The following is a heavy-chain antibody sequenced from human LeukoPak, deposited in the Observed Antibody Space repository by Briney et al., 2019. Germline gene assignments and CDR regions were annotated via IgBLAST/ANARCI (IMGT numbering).Heavy chain of an antibody. Sequence: SETLSLTCAVSGYSISSGYYWGWIRQPPGQGLGWIGSIYHSGSTYYNPSLKSRVTISVDTTKNQFSLKLSSVTAADTAVYYCARDDWNDLFDYWGQGTLVTVSS. CDR3: ARDDWNDLFDY. CDR2: IYHSGST. V-gene: IGHV4-38-2*02. J-gene: IGHJ4*02. CDR1: GYSISSGYY. D-gene: IGHD1-1*01.